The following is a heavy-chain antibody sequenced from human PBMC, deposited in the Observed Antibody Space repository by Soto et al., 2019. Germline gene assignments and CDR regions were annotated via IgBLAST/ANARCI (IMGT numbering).Heavy chain of an antibody. Sequence: QMQLVESGGGVVQPGTSLRLSCAASGFTSSNYVMHWVRQAPGKGLEWVTIIWYDGSDKNYGDSVKGRFTISRDNSKNTLYLQMNSLRVEDTAVYYCARDSGGDYHNYYMDVWGKGTTVTVSS. J-gene: IGHJ6*03. CDR3: ARDSGGDYHNYYMDV. CDR1: GFTSSNYV. D-gene: IGHD4-17*01. V-gene: IGHV3-33*01. CDR2: IWYDGSDK.